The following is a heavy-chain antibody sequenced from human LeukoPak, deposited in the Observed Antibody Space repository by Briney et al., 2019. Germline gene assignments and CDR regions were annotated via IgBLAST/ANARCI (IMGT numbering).Heavy chain of an antibody. Sequence: GGSLRLSCAASGFTFSSYSMNWVRQAPGKGLEWDSYISSSSSTIYYADSVKGRFTISRDNAKNSLYLQMNSRRAEDTAVYYCAGETSGYDPWDYYYYYMDVWGKGTTVTVSS. V-gene: IGHV3-48*01. D-gene: IGHD5-12*01. CDR1: GFTFSSYS. CDR3: AGETSGYDPWDYYYYYMDV. J-gene: IGHJ6*03. CDR2: ISSSSSTI.